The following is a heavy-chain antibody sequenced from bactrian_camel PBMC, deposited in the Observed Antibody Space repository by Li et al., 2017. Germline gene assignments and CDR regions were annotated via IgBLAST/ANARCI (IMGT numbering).Heavy chain of an antibody. Sequence: HVQLVESGGGLVQAGGSLRLSCANSGYIVSTSRMGWFRQAPGQERGGVAAIDTGDGSTYYLNSVEGRFTISQDNAKNMVYLQVNNLRTEDSGVYYCVTGRVLFGNWGLGTQVTVS. J-gene: IGHJ6*01. V-gene: IGHV3S54*01. D-gene: IGHD8*01. CDR2: IDTGDGST. CDR3: VTGRVLFGN. CDR1: GYIVSTSR.